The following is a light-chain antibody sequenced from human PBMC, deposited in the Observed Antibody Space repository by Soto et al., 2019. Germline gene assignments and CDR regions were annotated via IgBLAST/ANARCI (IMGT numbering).Light chain of an antibody. CDR2: DVS. CDR1: SSDVGGYTY. V-gene: IGLV2-14*03. Sequence: QSTLNHPAAVSSAPGQAIAISCPGTSSDVGGYTYASWYQQHPGKAPKLMISDVSNRPSGVSTRFSGSKSGNTASLTISGLQAEDEADYYCSSYTSSSTHVFGSGTKVTVL. J-gene: IGLJ1*01. CDR3: SSYTSSSTHV.